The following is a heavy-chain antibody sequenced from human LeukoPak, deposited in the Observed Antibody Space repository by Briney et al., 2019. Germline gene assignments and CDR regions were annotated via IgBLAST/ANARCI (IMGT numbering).Heavy chain of an antibody. CDR2: IYSGGET. D-gene: IGHD4-11*01. V-gene: IGHV4-39*02. CDR3: VRDYSNFVQGD. CDR1: GDSISSSHYY. J-gene: IGHJ4*02. Sequence: SETLSLTCTVTGDSISSSHYYWGWIRQSPGKGLEWIGSIYSGGETHYNPSLNSRVTIFLDTSKNRFSLNLISVTATDTAVYYCVRDYSNFVQGDWGQGTLVTVSS.